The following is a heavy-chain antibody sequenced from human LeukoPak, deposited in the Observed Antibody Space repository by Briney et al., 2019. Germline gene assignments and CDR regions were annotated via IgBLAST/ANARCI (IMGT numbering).Heavy chain of an antibody. D-gene: IGHD4-17*01. CDR1: GGSISSGDYY. J-gene: IGHJ5*02. CDR2: IYYSGST. CDR3: AREALRPSRWFDP. V-gene: IGHV4-30-4*01. Sequence: PSETLSLTCTVSGGSISSGDYYWSWIRQPPGKGLEWIGYIYYSGSTYYNPSLKSRVTISVDTSNNQFSLKLSSVTAADTAVYYCAREALRPSRWFDPWGQGTLVIVSS.